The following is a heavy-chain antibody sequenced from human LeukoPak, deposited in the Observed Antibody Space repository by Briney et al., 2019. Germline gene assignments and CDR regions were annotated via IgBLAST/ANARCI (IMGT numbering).Heavy chain of an antibody. J-gene: IGHJ4*02. Sequence: TSETLSLTCTVSGGSVSSSSYYWGWIRQPPGKGLEWIGYIYYSGTTYYSPSLKSRVTISVDTSKNQFSLKVSSVTAADTAVYYCARDYGGDSGRSNYFDYWGQGTLVTVSS. V-gene: IGHV4-39*07. CDR2: IYYSGTT. CDR1: GGSVSSSSYY. D-gene: IGHD4-23*01. CDR3: ARDYGGDSGRSNYFDY.